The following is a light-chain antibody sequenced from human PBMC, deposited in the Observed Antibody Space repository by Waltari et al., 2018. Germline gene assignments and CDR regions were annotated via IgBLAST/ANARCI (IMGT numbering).Light chain of an antibody. CDR2: DVS. Sequence: QSALTQPRSVSGSPGQSVTISCTGTTSDVGGYHYVSWFPQHPGKAPKLTIYDVSERPSGVPDRFSGSKSDNTASLTISGAQVEDEADYYCYSAADNNWVFGGGTKLTVL. CDR3: YSAADNNWV. V-gene: IGLV2-11*01. J-gene: IGLJ3*02. CDR1: TSDVGGYHY.